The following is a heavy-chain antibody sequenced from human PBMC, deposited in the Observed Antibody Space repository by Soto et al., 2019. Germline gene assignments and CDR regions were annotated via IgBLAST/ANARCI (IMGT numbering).Heavy chain of an antibody. D-gene: IGHD3-9*01. V-gene: IGHV1-2*04. CDR1: GYTFTGYY. J-gene: IGHJ4*02. Sequence: ASVKVSCKASGYTFTGYYMHWVRQAPGQGLEWMGWINPNSGGTNYAQKFQGWVTMTRDTSISTAYMELSRLRSDDTAVYYCARALNYYYILTCYLLPTYFFDYWGQGTLVTVSS. CDR2: INPNSGGT. CDR3: ARALNYYYILTCYLLPTYFFDY.